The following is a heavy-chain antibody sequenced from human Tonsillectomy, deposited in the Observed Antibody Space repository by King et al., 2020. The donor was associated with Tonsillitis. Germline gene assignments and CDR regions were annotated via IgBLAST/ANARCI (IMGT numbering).Heavy chain of an antibody. CDR3: VRPFPAAGFDP. CDR1: GYNFARFW. CDR2: MFPGDSDT. Sequence: VQLVESGAEVKKPGESLKISCKSSGYNFARFWIGWVRQMPGKGLEWMGFMFPGDSDTRYSPSFEGQFTMSVDKSISTAYLQWSSLKASDTAMYYCVRPFPAAGFDPWGQGTLVTVSS. V-gene: IGHV5-51*03. J-gene: IGHJ5*02. D-gene: IGHD6-13*01.